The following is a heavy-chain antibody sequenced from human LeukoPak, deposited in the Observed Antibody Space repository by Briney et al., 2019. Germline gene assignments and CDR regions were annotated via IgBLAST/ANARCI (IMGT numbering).Heavy chain of an antibody. CDR2: IYYSGYT. J-gene: IGHJ6*03. CDR3: ARLHGSSWYFKDYYYYYYMDV. Sequence: SETLSLTCTVSGGSISSSSYYWGWIRQPPGKGLEWIGTIYYSGYTYYNPSLESRVTISVDTSKNQFSLKLSSVTAADTAVYYCARLHGSSWYFKDYYYYYYMDVWGKGTTVTISS. V-gene: IGHV4-39*01. D-gene: IGHD6-13*01. CDR1: GGSISSSSYY.